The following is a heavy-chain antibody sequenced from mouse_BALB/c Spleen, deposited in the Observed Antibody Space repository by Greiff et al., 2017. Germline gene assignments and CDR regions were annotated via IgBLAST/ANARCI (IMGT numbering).Heavy chain of an antibody. CDR3: ARLYYDYDYFDY. CDR2: ISSGGSYT. V-gene: IGHV5-6*01. CDR1: GFTFSSYG. J-gene: IGHJ2*01. D-gene: IGHD2-4*01. Sequence: VQVVESGGDLVKPGGSLKLSCAASGFTFSSYGMSWVRQTPDKRLEWVATISSGGSYTYYPDSVKGRFTISRDNAKNTLYLQMSSLKSEDTAMYYCARLYYDYDYFDYWGQGTTLTVSS.